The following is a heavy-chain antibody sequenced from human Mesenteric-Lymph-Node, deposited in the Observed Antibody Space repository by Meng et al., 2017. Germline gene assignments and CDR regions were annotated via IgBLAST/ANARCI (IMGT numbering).Heavy chain of an antibody. CDR2: IYWNDDK. J-gene: IGHJ3*02. CDR1: GFSLSTSGVN. CDR3: ARRPPYYYDSSVYAFDI. Sequence: CGPTLVKPTQTLTLTCTFSGFSLSTSGVNVGWIRQPPGKALEWLALIYWNDDKRYSPSLKSRLTITKDTSKNQVVLTMTNMDPVDTATYYCARRPPYYYDSSVYAFDIWGQGTMVTVSS. V-gene: IGHV2-5*01. D-gene: IGHD3-22*01.